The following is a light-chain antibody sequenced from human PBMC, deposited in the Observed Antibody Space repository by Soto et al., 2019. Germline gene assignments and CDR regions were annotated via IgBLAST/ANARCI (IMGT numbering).Light chain of an antibody. Sequence: QSVLTQPPSVSGAPGQRVTVSCTGSSSNIGAGYNVHWYQQLPGTAPKLLIYANSNRPSGVPDRFSGPKSGTSASLAITGLQAEDEAEYYCQSYDSSLSASVFGGGTQLTVL. CDR3: QSYDSSLSASV. CDR2: ANS. J-gene: IGLJ2*01. V-gene: IGLV1-40*01. CDR1: SSNIGAGYN.